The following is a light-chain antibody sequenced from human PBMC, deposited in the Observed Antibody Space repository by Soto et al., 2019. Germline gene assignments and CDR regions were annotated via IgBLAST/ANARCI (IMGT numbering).Light chain of an antibody. CDR1: QSISSY. Sequence: DIQMTRSPSTLSASVGDRVTITCRASQSISSYLNWYQQKPGKAPKLLIYAASSLQSGVPSRFSGSGSGTEFTLTISSLQSEDFAVYYCQQYNNWPLWTFGQGTKVDIK. CDR2: AAS. V-gene: IGKV1-39*01. CDR3: QQYNNWPLWT. J-gene: IGKJ1*01.